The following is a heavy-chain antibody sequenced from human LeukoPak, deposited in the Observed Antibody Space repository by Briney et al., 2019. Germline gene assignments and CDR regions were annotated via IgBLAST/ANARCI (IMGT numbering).Heavy chain of an antibody. CDR1: GFTVSRNY. CDR2: IHRGGST. Sequence: GESLRLSCAASGFTVSRNYMGWVRQAPGKGVEWVSVIHRGGSTYYADSVKGRFTISRDNSKNTLYLQMNSLRPEDTAVYYCAMGEGAVAGSFDYWGQGTLVTVSS. D-gene: IGHD6-19*01. CDR3: AMGEGAVAGSFDY. J-gene: IGHJ4*02. V-gene: IGHV3-66*02.